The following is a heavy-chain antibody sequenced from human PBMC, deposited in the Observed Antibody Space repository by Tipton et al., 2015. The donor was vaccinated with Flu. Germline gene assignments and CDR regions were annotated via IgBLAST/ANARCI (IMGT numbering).Heavy chain of an antibody. V-gene: IGHV3-15*01. CDR3: TTVFTVLTPAFDW. CDR1: GFTFSNAW. Sequence: SLRLSCTASGFTFSNAWMTWVRQTPGKGLEWVGLIKSIAGGGTTDYAAPVKGRFTISRDDSKSTMYLQINSLKTEDTAVYYCTTVFTVLTPAFDWWGQGTLVTVSS. J-gene: IGHJ4*02. D-gene: IGHD1-1*01. CDR2: IKSIAGGGTT.